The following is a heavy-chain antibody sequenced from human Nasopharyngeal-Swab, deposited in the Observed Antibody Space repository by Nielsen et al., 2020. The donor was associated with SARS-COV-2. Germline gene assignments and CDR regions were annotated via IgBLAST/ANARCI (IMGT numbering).Heavy chain of an antibody. CDR3: ASASGYSYGYVTLFDY. V-gene: IGHV4-61*01. CDR2: INHSGST. Sequence: SETLSLTCTVSGGSVSSGSYYWSWIRQPPGKGLEWIGEINHSGSTNYNPSLKSRVTISVDTSKNQFSLKLSSVTAADTALYYCASASGYSYGYVTLFDYWGQGTLVTVSS. CDR1: GGSVSSGSYY. J-gene: IGHJ4*02. D-gene: IGHD5-18*01.